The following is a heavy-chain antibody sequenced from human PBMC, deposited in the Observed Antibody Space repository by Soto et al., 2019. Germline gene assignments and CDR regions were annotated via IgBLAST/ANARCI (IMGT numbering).Heavy chain of an antibody. J-gene: IGHJ4*02. V-gene: IGHV3-30-3*01. CDR3: ARALDFWSAYFDY. CDR1: GFTFSNYA. D-gene: IGHD3-3*01. Sequence: GGSLRLSCAPSGFTFSNYAMHWVRQAPGKGLEWVAVISYDGSNKYYADSVKGRFTISRDNSKNTLYLQMNSLRAEDTAVYYCARALDFWSAYFDYWGQGSLVTVSS. CDR2: ISYDGSNK.